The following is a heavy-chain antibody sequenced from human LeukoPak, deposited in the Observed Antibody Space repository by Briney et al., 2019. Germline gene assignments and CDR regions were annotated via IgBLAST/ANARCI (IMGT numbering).Heavy chain of an antibody. CDR1: GGSISSYY. V-gene: IGHV4-59*01. CDR3: ARWEYTYGPFDY. D-gene: IGHD5-18*01. CDR2: IYYSGST. J-gene: IGHJ4*02. Sequence: PSETLSLTCTVSGGSISSYYWSWIRQPPGKGLEWIGYIYYSGSTNYNPSLKSRVTISVDTSKNQFSLKLSSVTAADTAVYYCARWEYTYGPFDYWGQGTLVTVSS.